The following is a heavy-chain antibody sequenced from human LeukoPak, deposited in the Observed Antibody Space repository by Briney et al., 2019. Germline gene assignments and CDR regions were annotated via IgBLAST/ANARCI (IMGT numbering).Heavy chain of an antibody. D-gene: IGHD3-22*01. J-gene: IGHJ3*02. Sequence: ASVKVSCKASGYTFTGYYMHWVRQAPGQGLEWMGWIIPNSGGTNYAQKFQGRVTMTRDTSISTAYMELSRLRSDDTAVYYCARERGQQYYYDSSGPDEGAFDIWGQGTMVTVSS. CDR2: IIPNSGGT. CDR1: GYTFTGYY. V-gene: IGHV1-2*02. CDR3: ARERGQQYYYDSSGPDEGAFDI.